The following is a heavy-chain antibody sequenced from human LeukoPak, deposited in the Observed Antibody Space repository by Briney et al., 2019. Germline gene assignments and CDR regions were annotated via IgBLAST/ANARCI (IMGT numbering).Heavy chain of an antibody. CDR1: GFNFSSYA. D-gene: IGHD3-9*01. J-gene: IGHJ4*02. CDR2: ISGSGGST. Sequence: GGSLRLSCAASGFNFSSYAMSWVRQAPGKGLEWVAAISGSGGSTYYADSVKGRFTISRDNSKNTLYLQMNSLRAEDTAVYYCAKASRTLTGYYPFDYWGQGTLVTVSS. CDR3: AKASRTLTGYYPFDY. V-gene: IGHV3-23*01.